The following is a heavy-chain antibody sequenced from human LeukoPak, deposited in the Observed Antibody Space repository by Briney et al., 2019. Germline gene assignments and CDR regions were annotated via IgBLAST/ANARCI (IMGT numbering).Heavy chain of an antibody. J-gene: IGHJ6*02. CDR3: ARHITDYDIPGTYYYYGMDV. Sequence: PSETLSLTCTVSGSSISSSSYYWSWIRQPPGKGLEWIGYIDYSGSTNYNPSLKSRVTISVDTSKNQFSLKLSSVTAADTAVYYCARHITDYDIPGTYYYYGMDVWGQGTTVTVSS. V-gene: IGHV4-61*05. CDR1: GSSISSSSYY. CDR2: IDYSGST. D-gene: IGHD3-9*01.